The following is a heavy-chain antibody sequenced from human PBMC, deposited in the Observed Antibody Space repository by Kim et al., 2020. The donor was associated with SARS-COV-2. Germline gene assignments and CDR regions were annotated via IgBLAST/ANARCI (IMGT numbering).Heavy chain of an antibody. D-gene: IGHD2-15*01. Sequence: GGSLRLSCAASGFTVSSNYMSWVRQAPGKGLEWVSVIYSGGSTYYADSVKGRFTISRHNSKNTLYLQMNSLRAEDTAVYYCARDSKGYCSGGSCYKYWYFDLWGRGTLVTVSS. CDR1: GFTVSSNY. CDR3: ARDSKGYCSGGSCYKYWYFDL. V-gene: IGHV3-53*01. CDR2: IYSGGST. J-gene: IGHJ2*01.